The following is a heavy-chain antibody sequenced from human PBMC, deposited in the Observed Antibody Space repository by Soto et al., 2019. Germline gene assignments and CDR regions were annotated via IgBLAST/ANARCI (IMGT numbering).Heavy chain of an antibody. CDR2: IYYSGST. Sequence: QVQLQESGPGLVKPSQTLSLTCTVSGGSISSGGYYWSWIRQHPGKGLEWIGYIYYSGSTYYNPSLNSRVTISVDTSKNNVSLKLSSVTAADTAVYYCARETLLSRGSFDYWGQGTLVTVSS. V-gene: IGHV4-31*03. CDR1: GGSISSGGYY. J-gene: IGHJ4*02. CDR3: ARETLLSRGSFDY. D-gene: IGHD2-15*01.